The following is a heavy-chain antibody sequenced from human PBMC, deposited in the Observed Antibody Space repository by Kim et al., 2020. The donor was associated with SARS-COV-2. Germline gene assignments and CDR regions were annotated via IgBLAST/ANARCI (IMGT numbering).Heavy chain of an antibody. CDR3: ARDISYGSGSPNTKRYYGMDV. CDR2: INPSGGST. D-gene: IGHD3-10*01. CDR1: GYTFTSYY. Sequence: ASVKVSCKASGYTFTSYYMHWVRQAPGQGLEWMGIINPSGGSTSYAQKFQGRVTMTRDTSTSTVYMELSSLRSEDTAVYYCARDISYGSGSPNTKRYYGMDVWGQGTTVTVSS. J-gene: IGHJ6*02. V-gene: IGHV1-46*01.